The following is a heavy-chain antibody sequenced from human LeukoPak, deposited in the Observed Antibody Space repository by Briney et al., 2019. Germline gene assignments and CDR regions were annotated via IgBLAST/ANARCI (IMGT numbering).Heavy chain of an antibody. CDR3: ARDRDGGPDY. CDR1: GFTFSSYA. V-gene: IGHV3-23*01. J-gene: IGHJ4*02. D-gene: IGHD4-23*01. CDR2: ISGSGGGT. Sequence: PGGSLRLSCAASGFTFSSYAMSWVRQAPEKGLEWVATISGSGGGTYYADSVRGRFTISRDGSENTLYLQMNSLRAEDTAVYYCARDRDGGPDYWGQGTLVTVSS.